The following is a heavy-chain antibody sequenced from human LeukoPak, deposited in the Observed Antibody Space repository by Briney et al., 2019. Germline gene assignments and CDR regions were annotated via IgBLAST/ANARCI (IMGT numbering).Heavy chain of an antibody. J-gene: IGHJ6*02. CDR3: ARDNGYSYGYDYYYYGMDI. V-gene: IGHV3-7*01. CDR1: GFTFSSYW. D-gene: IGHD5-18*01. CDR2: IKQDGSEK. Sequence: GGSLRLSCAVSGFTFSSYWMSWVRQAPGKGLEWVANIKQDGSEKYCVDSVKGRFSISRDNAKNSLYLQMNSLRAEDTAVYYCARDNGYSYGYDYYYYGMDIWGQGTTVTVSS.